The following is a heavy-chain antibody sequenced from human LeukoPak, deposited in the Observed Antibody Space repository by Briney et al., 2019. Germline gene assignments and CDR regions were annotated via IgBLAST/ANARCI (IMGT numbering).Heavy chain of an antibody. CDR2: IYYSGST. D-gene: IGHD3-22*01. CDR3: GRGGGYYHDSSGYIIDY. Sequence: SETLSLTCTVPGGSISSGGYYWSWIRQHPGKGLEWIGYIYYSGSTYYNPSLKSRVTISVDTSKNQFSLKLSSVTAADTAVYYCGRGGGYYHDSSGYIIDYWGQGTLVTVSS. V-gene: IGHV4-31*03. CDR1: GGSISSGGYY. J-gene: IGHJ4*02.